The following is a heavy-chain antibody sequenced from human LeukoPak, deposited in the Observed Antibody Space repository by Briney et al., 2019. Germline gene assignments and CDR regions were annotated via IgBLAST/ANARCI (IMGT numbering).Heavy chain of an antibody. CDR3: AKHSITMIVVVSSAFDY. CDR1: GFAFSSYA. V-gene: IGHV3-23*01. J-gene: IGHJ4*02. D-gene: IGHD3-22*01. Sequence: GGPVSLFCGASGFAFSSYAMRWVRQAPGKGLEWVSAISGSGCDTLHADCVNGRFTISRDNAKNTLYLQMNSLRAEDTAVYYCAKHSITMIVVVSSAFDYWGQGTLVTVSS. CDR2: ISGSGCDT.